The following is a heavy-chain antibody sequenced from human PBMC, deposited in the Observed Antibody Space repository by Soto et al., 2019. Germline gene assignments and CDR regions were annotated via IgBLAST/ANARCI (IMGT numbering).Heavy chain of an antibody. J-gene: IGHJ6*02. Sequence: PGGSLRLSCAASGFTFSSYAMHWVRQAPGKGLEWVAVISYDGSNKYYADSVKGRFTISRDNSKNTLYLQMNSLRAEDTAVYYCARDQDRWLQSYYYYGMDVWGQGTTVTVYS. CDR1: GFTFSSYA. D-gene: IGHD5-12*01. CDR3: ARDQDRWLQSYYYYGMDV. V-gene: IGHV3-30-3*01. CDR2: ISYDGSNK.